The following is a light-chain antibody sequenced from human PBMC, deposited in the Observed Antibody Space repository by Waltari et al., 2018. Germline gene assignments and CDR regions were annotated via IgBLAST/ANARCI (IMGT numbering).Light chain of an antibody. CDR2: CAS. J-gene: IGKJ4*01. CDR3: QQYVSSPLT. V-gene: IGKV3-20*01. CDR1: QSVSSSY. Sequence: EIVLTQSPGTLSLSPGERATLSCRASQSVSSSYLAWYQQKPGQAPRLLIYCASSRATGSPDRFSGSGSGTDFTLTISRLEPEDFAVYYCQQYVSSPLTFGGGTKVEIK.